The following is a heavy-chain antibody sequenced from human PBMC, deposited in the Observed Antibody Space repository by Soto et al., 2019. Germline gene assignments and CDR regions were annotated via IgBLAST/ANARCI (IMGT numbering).Heavy chain of an antibody. J-gene: IGHJ4*02. V-gene: IGHV3-33*01. CDR1: GFIFSTYG. D-gene: IGHD3-3*01. CDR3: ARAVGPFDY. Sequence: QVQLVESGGGVVQPGRSLRLSCAASGFIFSTYGMHWVRQAPGKGLEWVAVSWYDGSNKYYADSVKGRFIISRDNSESTLYLQMHSLRAEDTAVYYCARAVGPFDYWGQGTLVTVSS. CDR2: SWYDGSNK.